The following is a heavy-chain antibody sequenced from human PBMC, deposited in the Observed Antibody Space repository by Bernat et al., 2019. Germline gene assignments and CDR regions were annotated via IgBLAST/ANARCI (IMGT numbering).Heavy chain of an antibody. Sequence: EGQLVESGGGLVKPGESLRLSCAASGFTFSNAWMSWVRQAPGKGLEWVGRIKSKTDSGTADYAAPVKGRFTISRDDSENRLYLQMNSLKTEDTAVYYCTMLNPFDCWGQGTLVTVSS. V-gene: IGHV3-15*01. CDR1: GFTFSNAW. CDR3: TMLNPFDC. J-gene: IGHJ4*02. D-gene: IGHD1-14*01. CDR2: IKSKTDSGTA.